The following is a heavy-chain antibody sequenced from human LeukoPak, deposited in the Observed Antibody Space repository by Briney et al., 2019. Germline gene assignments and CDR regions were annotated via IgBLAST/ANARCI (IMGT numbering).Heavy chain of an antibody. CDR2: FSSKGNR. V-gene: IGHV1-18*01. CDR3: TRAVEDGARGVRWFDP. J-gene: IGHJ5*02. CDR1: GYTFTYYG. D-gene: IGHD3-10*01. Sequence: GASVKVSCKASGYTFTYYGISWVRQAPGQGLEWMGWFSSKGNRNYAQNFQGRVTMITDTSTSTAYMELRSLRSDDTAIYSCTRAVEDGARGVRWFDPWGQGTLVTVSS.